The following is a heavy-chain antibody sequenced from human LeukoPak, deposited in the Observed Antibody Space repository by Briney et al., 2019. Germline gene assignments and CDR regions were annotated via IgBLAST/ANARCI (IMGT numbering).Heavy chain of an antibody. CDR2: ISWDGGTT. J-gene: IGHJ6*03. CDR3: AKNGDRGAYCSGGTCYPYFYYYMDV. V-gene: IGHV3-43D*04. CDR1: GFTFDDYA. Sequence: GGSLRLSCAASGFTFDDYAMHWVRQAPGKGLEWVSLISWDGGTTYYAGSVKGRFTISRDNSRNTLYLQVNSLRAEDMAIYYCAKNGDRGAYCSGGTCYPYFYYYMDVWGKGTTVTFSS. D-gene: IGHD2-15*01.